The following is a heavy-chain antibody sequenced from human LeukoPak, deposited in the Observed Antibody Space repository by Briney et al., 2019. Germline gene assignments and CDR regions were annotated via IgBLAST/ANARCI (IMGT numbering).Heavy chain of an antibody. CDR2: IGAYNGNT. CDR1: GYTFTSYG. J-gene: IGHJ6*03. D-gene: IGHD2-2*01. V-gene: IGHV1-18*01. Sequence: ASVKVSCKASGYTFTSYGVSWVRQAPGQGLEWMGWIGAYNGNTNYAQKLQGRVTMTTDTSTSTAYMELRSLRSDDTAVYYCARVPRVVPAAINYYYYYMDVWGKGTTVTVSS. CDR3: ARVPRVVPAAINYYYYYMDV.